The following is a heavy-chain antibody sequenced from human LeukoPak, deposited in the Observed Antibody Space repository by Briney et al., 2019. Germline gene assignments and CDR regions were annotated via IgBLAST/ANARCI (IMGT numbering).Heavy chain of an antibody. CDR1: GFTFSDYS. Sequence: GGSLRLSCTASGFTFSDYSMNWVRQAPGQGLDWVSSISSRSAYISYADSVKGRFTISRDNAKNSLYLEMNSLRAEDTAVYFCVRDRSGCYPYYFDFWGQGTLVTASS. CDR3: VRDRSGCYPYYFDF. CDR2: ISSRSAYI. J-gene: IGHJ4*02. D-gene: IGHD1-26*01. V-gene: IGHV3-21*01.